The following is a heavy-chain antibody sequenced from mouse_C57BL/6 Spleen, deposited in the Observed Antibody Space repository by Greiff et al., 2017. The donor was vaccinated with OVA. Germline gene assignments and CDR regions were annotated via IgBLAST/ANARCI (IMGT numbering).Heavy chain of an antibody. V-gene: IGHV1-15*01. Sequence: VKLQESGAELVRPGASVTLSCKASGYTFTDYEMHWVKQTPVHGLEWIGAIDPETGGTAYNQKFKGKAILTADKSSSTAYMELRSLTSEDSAVYYCTRGPTVVYFDYWGQGTTLTVSS. CDR2: IDPETGGT. CDR1: GYTFTDYE. J-gene: IGHJ2*01. CDR3: TRGPTVVYFDY. D-gene: IGHD1-1*01.